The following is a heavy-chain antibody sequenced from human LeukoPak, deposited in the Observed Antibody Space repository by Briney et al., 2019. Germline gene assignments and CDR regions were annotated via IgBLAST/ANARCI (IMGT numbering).Heavy chain of an antibody. D-gene: IGHD3-3*01. V-gene: IGHV4-4*07. J-gene: IGHJ6*04. CDR1: GGSISSYY. CDR2: IYTSGST. Sequence: SEPLSLTCTVSGGSISSYYWSWIRQPAGKGLEWIGRIYTSGSTNYNPSLKRRVTISVDKSKNQFSLKLSSVTAADTAVYYCAREPPYTIFGVVTLGMDVWGKGTTVTVSS. CDR3: AREPPYTIFGVVTLGMDV.